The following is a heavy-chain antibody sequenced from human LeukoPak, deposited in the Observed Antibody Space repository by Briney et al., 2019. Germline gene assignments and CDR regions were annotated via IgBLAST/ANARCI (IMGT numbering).Heavy chain of an antibody. CDR3: ARGIVAGIGGSYYFDY. V-gene: IGHV3-23*01. D-gene: IGHD6-19*01. CDR2: ISGSGGST. Sequence: GSLRLSCAASGFTFSSYAMSWVRQAPGKGLEWVSAISGSGGSTYYADSVKGRFTISRDNAKNSLYLQMNSLRAEDTAVYYCARGIVAGIGGSYYFDYWGQGTLVTVSS. J-gene: IGHJ4*02. CDR1: GFTFSSYA.